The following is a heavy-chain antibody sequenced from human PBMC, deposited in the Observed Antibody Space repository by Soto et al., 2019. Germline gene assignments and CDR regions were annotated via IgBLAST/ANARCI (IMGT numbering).Heavy chain of an antibody. CDR3: ASGGNWFDP. D-gene: IGHD3-16*01. CDR2: MYYNGNI. J-gene: IGHJ5*02. Sequence: SETLSLTCNVSGGSISNYYWTWIRQSPEKGLEWIGYMYYNGNINYNPSLKSRVTISIDTSKNQFSLTLKSDTAADTAVYYCASGGNWFDPWGQGVLVTVSS. CDR1: GGSISNYY. V-gene: IGHV4-59*01.